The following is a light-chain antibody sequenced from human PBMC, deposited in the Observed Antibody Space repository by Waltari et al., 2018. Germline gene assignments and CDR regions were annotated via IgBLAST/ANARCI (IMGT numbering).Light chain of an antibody. CDR3: QQYYSTPPT. J-gene: IGKJ1*01. CDR1: QSVLYRSNNKNY. CDR2: WAS. Sequence: DIVMTQSPDSLAVSLGERATINCKSSQSVLYRSNNKNYLAWYQQKPGQPPKLLIYWASTRESGVPDRVSGSGSGTDFTLTSSSLQAEDVAVYYCQQYYSTPPTFGQGTKVAIK. V-gene: IGKV4-1*01.